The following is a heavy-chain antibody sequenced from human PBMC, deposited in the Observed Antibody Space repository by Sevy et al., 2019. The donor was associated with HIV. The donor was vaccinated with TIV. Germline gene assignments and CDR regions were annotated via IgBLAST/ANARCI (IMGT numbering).Heavy chain of an antibody. V-gene: IGHV3-30-3*01. CDR3: ARVLSYDFWSGYPYSMDV. D-gene: IGHD3-3*01. Sequence: GGSLRLSCAASGFTFSNYAMYWVRQAPGKGLEWVAVISYDGSNKYYADSVKGRFTISRDNSKNTLYLQMNSLRAEDTAVYYCARVLSYDFWSGYPYSMDVWGQGTTVTVSS. J-gene: IGHJ6*02. CDR1: GFTFSNYA. CDR2: ISYDGSNK.